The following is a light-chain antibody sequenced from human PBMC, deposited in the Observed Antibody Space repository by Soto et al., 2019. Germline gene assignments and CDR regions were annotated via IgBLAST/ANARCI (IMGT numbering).Light chain of an antibody. J-gene: IGLJ2*01. CDR2: STS. Sequence: QAVVTQEPSLTVSPGGTVTLTCASSAGAVTSAYYTNWLQQKPGQAPRALIYSTSEKHSWTPARFSGSLLGGKAALTLSAAQAEDEADYYCLLYYGGAQVLFGGGTQLTV. CDR3: LLYYGGAQVL. CDR1: AGAVTSAYY. V-gene: IGLV7-43*01.